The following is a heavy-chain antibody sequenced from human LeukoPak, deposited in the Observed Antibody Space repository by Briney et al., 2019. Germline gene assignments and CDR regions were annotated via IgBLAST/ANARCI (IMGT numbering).Heavy chain of an antibody. CDR3: ARSKAVAGKGGFDY. V-gene: IGHV3-20*04. Sequence: PGGSLRLSCAASGFTFDDYGMSWVRQAPGKGLEWVSGISWNGGSTGYADSVKGRFTISRDNAKNSLYLQMNSLRAEDTAVYYCARSKAVAGKGGFDYWGQGTLVTVSS. CDR1: GFTFDDYG. J-gene: IGHJ4*02. CDR2: ISWNGGST. D-gene: IGHD6-19*01.